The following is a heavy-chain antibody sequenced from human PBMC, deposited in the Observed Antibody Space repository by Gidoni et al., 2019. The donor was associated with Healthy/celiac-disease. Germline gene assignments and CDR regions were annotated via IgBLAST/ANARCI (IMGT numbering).Heavy chain of an antibody. J-gene: IGHJ4*02. CDR1: GTHVSSYG. CDR3: ARDALRYSGSLDY. Sequence: QVQLVEAGGGVVQPGRSLRIPGAASGTHVSSYGQPWVRQAPGKGLEWVAVIWYDGSHKYYADSVKGRFTISRDNSKNTLYLQMNSLRAEDTAVYYCARDALRYSGSLDYWGQGTLVTVSS. CDR2: IWYDGSHK. V-gene: IGHV3-33*01. D-gene: IGHD1-26*01.